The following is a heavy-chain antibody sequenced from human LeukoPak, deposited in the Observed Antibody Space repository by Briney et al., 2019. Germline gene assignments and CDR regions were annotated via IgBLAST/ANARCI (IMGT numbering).Heavy chain of an antibody. Sequence: TSSETLSLTCTVSGGSISSYYWSWIRQPPGKGLEWIGYIYYSGSTNYNPSLKSRVTISVDTSKNQFSLKLSSVTAADTAVCYCARQGRSSSPYFDYWGQGTLVTVSS. J-gene: IGHJ4*02. D-gene: IGHD3-10*01. V-gene: IGHV4-59*08. CDR3: ARQGRSSSPYFDY. CDR2: IYYSGST. CDR1: GGSISSYY.